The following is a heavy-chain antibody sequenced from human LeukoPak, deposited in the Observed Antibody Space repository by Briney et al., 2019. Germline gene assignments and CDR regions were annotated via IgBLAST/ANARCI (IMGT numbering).Heavy chain of an antibody. CDR2: INPNNGGT. V-gene: IGHV1-2*02. J-gene: IGHJ4*02. CDR1: GYTFTMFY. D-gene: IGHD6-13*01. CDR3: ARGSSSWYVGPPLDY. Sequence: ASVKVSYKASGYTFTMFYMHWVRQAPGQGLEWMGWINPNNGGTNYAQKFQGRVTMTRGTSISTAYMELSRLTSDDTAVYYCARGSSSWYVGPPLDYWGQGTLVTVSS.